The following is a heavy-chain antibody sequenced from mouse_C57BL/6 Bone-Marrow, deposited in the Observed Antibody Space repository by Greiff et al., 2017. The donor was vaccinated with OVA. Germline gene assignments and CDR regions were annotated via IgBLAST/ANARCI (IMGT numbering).Heavy chain of an antibody. V-gene: IGHV5-15*01. CDR3: ARHEFYYAMDY. CDR1: VFTCHDYG. CDR2: ISNFEYSI. Sequence: EVHLVESFLFLVQPVVSLKLSFSSSVFTCHDYGMAGGRQAPRKGPECLAFISNFEYSIYYADTVTGRFTSSRENAKNTLYLEMSSLRSEDTAMYYCARHEFYYAMDYWGQGTSVTVSS. J-gene: IGHJ4*01.